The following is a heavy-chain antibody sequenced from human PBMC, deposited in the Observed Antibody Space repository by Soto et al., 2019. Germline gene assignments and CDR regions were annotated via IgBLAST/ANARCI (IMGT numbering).Heavy chain of an antibody. J-gene: IGHJ3*02. CDR3: ARVAYCSGGSCYSFGLRDDAFDI. D-gene: IGHD2-15*01. CDR2: INPNSGGT. CDR1: GYTFTGYY. Sequence: ASVKVSCKASGYTFTGYYMHWVRQAPGQGLEWMGWINPNSGGTNYAQKFQGWVTMTRDTSISTAYMELSRLRSDDTAVYYCARVAYCSGGSCYSFGLRDDAFDIWGQGTMVTVSS. V-gene: IGHV1-2*04.